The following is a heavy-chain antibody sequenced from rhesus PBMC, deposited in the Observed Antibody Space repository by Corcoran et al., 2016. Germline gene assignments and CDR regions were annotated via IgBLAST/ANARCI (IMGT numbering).Heavy chain of an antibody. Sequence: QVQLQESGPGLVKPSETLSLPCAVSGYSISRGFGWSWLRRPPGKGLEWIGCIGVGNDSTNYNPSRKSRVTISKDTSTNEFSLKLNSVTDADTAVYYCAKYGGDYWGQGVLVTVSS. CDR1: GYSISRGFG. J-gene: IGHJ4*01. CDR2: IGVGNDST. D-gene: IGHD2-15*01. V-gene: IGHV4-127*01. CDR3: AKYGGDY.